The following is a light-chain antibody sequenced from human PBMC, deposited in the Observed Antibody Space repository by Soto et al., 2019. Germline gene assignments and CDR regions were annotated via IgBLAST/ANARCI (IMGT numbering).Light chain of an antibody. J-gene: IGKJ4*01. Sequence: EIVLTQSPATLSLSPGERATLSCRASQSVSSYLAWYQQKPGQAPRLLIYDASNRATGIPARFSGSGSGTDFTLIISSLDPEDFAIYYCQQRSSWPLSFGGGTKVEIK. CDR3: QQRSSWPLS. CDR2: DAS. CDR1: QSVSSY. V-gene: IGKV3-11*01.